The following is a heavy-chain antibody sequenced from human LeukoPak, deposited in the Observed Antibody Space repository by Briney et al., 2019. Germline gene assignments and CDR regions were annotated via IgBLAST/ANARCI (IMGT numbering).Heavy chain of an antibody. J-gene: IGHJ4*02. D-gene: IGHD6-6*01. Sequence: SQTLSLTCTVSGGSISSGSYYWSWIRQPPGKGLEWIGYIYYSGSTNYNPSLKSRVTISVDTSKNQFSLKLSSVTAADTAVYYCARFSYSSSGEFDYWGQGTLVTVSS. CDR1: GGSISSGSYY. CDR3: ARFSYSSSGEFDY. V-gene: IGHV4-61*01. CDR2: IYYSGST.